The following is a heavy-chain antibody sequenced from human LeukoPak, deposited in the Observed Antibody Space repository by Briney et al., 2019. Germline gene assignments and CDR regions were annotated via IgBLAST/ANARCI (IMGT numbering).Heavy chain of an antibody. D-gene: IGHD5-12*01. CDR1: GFTFGDYA. J-gene: IGHJ6*03. Sequence: GSLRLSCIASGFTFGDYAMSWVRQPPGKGLEWIGEINHSGSTNYNPSLKSRVTISVDTSKNQFSLKLSSVTAADTAVYYCARARGYSGYRYYYYYMDVWGKGTTVTVSS. CDR3: ARARGYSGYRYYYYYMDV. V-gene: IGHV4-34*01. CDR2: INHSGST.